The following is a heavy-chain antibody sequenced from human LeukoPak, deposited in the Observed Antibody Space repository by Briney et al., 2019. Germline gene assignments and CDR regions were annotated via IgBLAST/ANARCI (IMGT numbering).Heavy chain of an antibody. V-gene: IGHV1-46*01. CDR1: GYTFTSYY. CDR2: INPSGGST. J-gene: IGHJ6*03. CDR3: ARDWAAGYYYYYYMDV. D-gene: IGHD6-13*01. Sequence: ASVKVSCKASGYTFTSYYMHWVRQPPGQGLEWMGIINPSGGSTSYAQKFQGRVTMTTDTSTSTAYMELSRLRSDDTAVYYCARDWAAGYYYYYYMDVWGKGTTVTISS.